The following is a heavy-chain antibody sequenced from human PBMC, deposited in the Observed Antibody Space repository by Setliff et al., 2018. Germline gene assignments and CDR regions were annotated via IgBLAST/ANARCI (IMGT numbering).Heavy chain of an antibody. V-gene: IGHV3-11*01. Sequence: GGSLRLSCAASGFTFSDYYMSWIRQAPGKGLEWVSYISSSGNTINYADSVKGRFTISRDNAKNSLYLQINSLRAEDTAVYYCARDRGDSGPYYFDFWGQGTLVTVSS. CDR3: ARDRGDSGPYYFDF. CDR2: ISSSGNTI. D-gene: IGHD2-21*01. J-gene: IGHJ4*02. CDR1: GFTFSDYY.